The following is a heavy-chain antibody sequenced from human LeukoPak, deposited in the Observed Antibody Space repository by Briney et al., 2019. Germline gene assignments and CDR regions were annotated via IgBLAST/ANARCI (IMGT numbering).Heavy chain of an antibody. CDR2: IIGGAGST. Sequence: GGSLRLSCAASGFSFSSYSMSWVRQAPGKGLEWVSGIIGGAGSTYYADSVKGRFTISGDNSKNTLFLQMNSLRAEDTAVYYCAHGAMYQLDYWGQGTLVIVSS. V-gene: IGHV3-23*01. D-gene: IGHD2-2*01. CDR1: GFSFSSYS. J-gene: IGHJ4*02. CDR3: AHGAMYQLDY.